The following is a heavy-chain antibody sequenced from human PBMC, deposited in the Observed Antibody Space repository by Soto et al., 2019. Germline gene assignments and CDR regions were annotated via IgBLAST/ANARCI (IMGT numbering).Heavy chain of an antibody. CDR2: ISSSGSTI. CDR3: ARESPDMTTVTTDYYYGMDV. J-gene: IGHJ6*02. V-gene: IGHV3-48*03. Sequence: PGGSLRLSCAASGFTFSSYEMNWVRQAPGKGLEWVSYISSSGSTIYYADSVKGRFTISRDNAKNSLYLQMNSLRAEDTAVYYCARESPDMTTVTTDYYYGMDVWGQGTTVTVSS. D-gene: IGHD4-17*01. CDR1: GFTFSSYE.